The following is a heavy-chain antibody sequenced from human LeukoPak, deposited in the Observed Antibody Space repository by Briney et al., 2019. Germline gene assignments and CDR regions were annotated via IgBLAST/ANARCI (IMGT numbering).Heavy chain of an antibody. CDR1: GFSFDDYA. D-gene: IGHD5-18*01. J-gene: IGHJ4*02. Sequence: PGRSLRLSCAASGFSFDDYAMHWVRQTPRKGLEWVSGSSWNSGNIGYADSVKGRFTISRDNARNSLYLQMNSLRAEDTALYYCAKDITHDTVMFSFASWGQGTLVTVSS. V-gene: IGHV3-9*01. CDR2: SSWNSGNI. CDR3: AKDITHDTVMFSFAS.